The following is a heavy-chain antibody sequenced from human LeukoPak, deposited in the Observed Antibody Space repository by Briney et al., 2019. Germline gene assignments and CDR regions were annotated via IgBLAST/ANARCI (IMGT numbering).Heavy chain of an antibody. CDR2: MSVSGGPA. CDR3: AKDRWSSGWSIADDY. J-gene: IGHJ4*02. Sequence: GGSLRLSYAASGFTFSRYAMSWVRQAPGKGLEWVSAMSVSGGPAYYADSVKGRFTISRDNSKNTLYLQMSSLRAEDTAIYYCAKDRWSSGWSIADDYWGQGTLVTVSS. V-gene: IGHV3-23*01. D-gene: IGHD6-19*01. CDR1: GFTFSRYA.